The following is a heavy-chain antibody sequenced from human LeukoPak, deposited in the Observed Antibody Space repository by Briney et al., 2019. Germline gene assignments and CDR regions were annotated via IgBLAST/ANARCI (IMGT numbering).Heavy chain of an antibody. Sequence: GGSLRLSCAASGFTFSDYFMSWVRQAPGKGLEWVSGISGSGDSTFYADSVKGRFTISRDNSKNTRYLQMNSLRAEDTAVYYCAKTYYSSRAHYYYYYYMDVWGKGTTVTISS. CDR2: ISGSGDST. V-gene: IGHV3-23*01. D-gene: IGHD3-10*01. CDR1: GFTFSDYF. CDR3: AKTYYSSRAHYYYYYYMDV. J-gene: IGHJ6*03.